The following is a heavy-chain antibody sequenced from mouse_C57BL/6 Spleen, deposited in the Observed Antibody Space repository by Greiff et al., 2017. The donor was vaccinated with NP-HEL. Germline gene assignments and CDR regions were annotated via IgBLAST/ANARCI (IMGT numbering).Heavy chain of an antibody. Sequence: EVKLMESGGGLVKPGGSLKLSCAASGFTFSSYTMSWVSQTPEKRLEWVATISGGGGNTYYTARVKGRFTISRDNSKNTLYLQMSSLRSEDTALYYCARQIGTMDYWGQGTSVTVSS. V-gene: IGHV5-9*01. D-gene: IGHD4-1*01. J-gene: IGHJ4*01. CDR1: GFTFSSYT. CDR2: ISGGGGNT. CDR3: ARQIGTMDY.